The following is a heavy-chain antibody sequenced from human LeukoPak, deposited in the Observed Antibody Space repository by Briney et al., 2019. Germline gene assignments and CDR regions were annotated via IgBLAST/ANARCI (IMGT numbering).Heavy chain of an antibody. V-gene: IGHV3-23*01. CDR2: TSGYGAST. CDR1: RFTFPDYA. Sequence: TGGSLRLSCAASRFTFPDYAMSWVRQAPGKGLQWVSYTSGYGASTFYADSVKGRFTISRDNSKNTLYLQMNSLRAEDTALYYCAKDLRDDPYSSSWYGPDSWGQGTLVTVSS. D-gene: IGHD6-13*01. J-gene: IGHJ4*02. CDR3: AKDLRDDPYSSSWYGPDS.